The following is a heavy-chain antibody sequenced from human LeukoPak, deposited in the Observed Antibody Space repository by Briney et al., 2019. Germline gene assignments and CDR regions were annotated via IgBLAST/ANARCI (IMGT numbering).Heavy chain of an antibody. CDR3: AQIVVVVAAGMDV. CDR1: EFSVKYNY. Sequence: GGSLRLSCAASEFSVKYNYMTWVRQAPGKGLEWVSLLYSAGSTNYADSVKGRFTISRDNAKNSLYLQMNSLRAEDTAVYYCAQIVVVVAAGMDVWGQGTTVTVSS. V-gene: IGHV3-53*01. D-gene: IGHD2-15*01. CDR2: LYSAGST. J-gene: IGHJ6*02.